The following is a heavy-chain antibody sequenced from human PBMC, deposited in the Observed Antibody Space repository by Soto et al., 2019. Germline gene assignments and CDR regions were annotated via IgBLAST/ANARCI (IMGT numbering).Heavy chain of an antibody. CDR1: GYSFSSYY. D-gene: IGHD3-22*01. CDR3: ARNRYDSSGYYNNFFDP. Sequence: ASVKVSSKASGYSFSSYYMHWVRQAPGQGLEWMGIINPSDGSTTYAQKFQGRVTMTRDTSTSAVYMELSSLRSEDTAVYYCARNRYDSSGYYNNFFDPWGQGTLVTVSS. V-gene: IGHV1-46*01. J-gene: IGHJ5*02. CDR2: INPSDGST.